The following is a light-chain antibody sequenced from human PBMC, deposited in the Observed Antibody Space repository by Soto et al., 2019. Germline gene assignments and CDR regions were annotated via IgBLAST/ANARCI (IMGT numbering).Light chain of an antibody. CDR2: EVN. V-gene: IGLV2-8*01. Sequence: QSALAQPPSASGSPGQSVTISCTGTSSDVGAYKYVSWYQQHPGKAPELMIYEVNKRPSGVPDRFSGSKSGNTASLTVSGLQAEDEADYYCSSYAGSNNFVFGTGTKLTVL. CDR3: SSYAGSNNFV. J-gene: IGLJ1*01. CDR1: SSDVGAYKY.